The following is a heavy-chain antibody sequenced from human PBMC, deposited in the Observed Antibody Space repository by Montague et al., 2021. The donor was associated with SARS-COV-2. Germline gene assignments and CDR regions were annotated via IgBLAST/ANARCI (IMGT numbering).Heavy chain of an antibody. D-gene: IGHD3-10*01. J-gene: IGHJ4*02. CDR1: GASISTGAYY. V-gene: IGHV4-31*03. CDR3: ATASGSGSLGFHY. Sequence: TLSLTCTVSGASISTGAYYWSWIRQHPEKGLEWIGYIYYSGTIYYNPSLKSRVTISLDTSNNHSSLKLSSATAADTAVYYCATASGSGSLGFHYWGQGTLVLVSS. CDR2: IYYSGTI.